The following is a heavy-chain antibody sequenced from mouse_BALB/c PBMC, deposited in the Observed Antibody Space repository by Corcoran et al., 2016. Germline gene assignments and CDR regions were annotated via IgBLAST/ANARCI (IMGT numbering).Heavy chain of an antibody. CDR1: GYNFTNYG. J-gene: IGHJ4*01. Sequence: QIQLVQSGPELKKPGETVKISCKASGYNFTNYGMKWVKQAPGKGLKWMGWINTYTGEPTYADDFKGRFAFSLETSASTAYLQINNLKNEDTATYFCAREPLAMDYWGQGTSVTVSS. V-gene: IGHV9-3-1*01. CDR2: INTYTGEP. CDR3: AREPLAMDY.